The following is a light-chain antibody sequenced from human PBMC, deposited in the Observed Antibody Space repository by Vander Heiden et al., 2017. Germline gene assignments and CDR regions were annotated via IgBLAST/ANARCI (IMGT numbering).Light chain of an antibody. CDR1: QDIGTF. V-gene: IGKV1-33*01. CDR2: RAS. J-gene: IGKJ2*01. CDR3: QQNDNLPPFT. Sequence: DIQLTRSPSSLSASVGDRITITCQASQDIGTFLNWYQHKPGKAPKLLISRASDLASGVPSRFLGSGSESYFTLTISSLQPEDIATYYCQQNDNLPPFTFGQGTKLE.